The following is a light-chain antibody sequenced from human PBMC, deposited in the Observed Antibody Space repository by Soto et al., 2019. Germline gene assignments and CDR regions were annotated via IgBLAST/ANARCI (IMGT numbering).Light chain of an antibody. CDR1: SSDVGGYNY. CDR3: SSYTSSSTYVV. Sequence: QSALTQPASVSGSPGQAITISCTGTSSDVGGYNYVSWYQQHPGKAPKLMIYDVSNRPAGVYNRFSGSKSGNTASLTISGLQAEDEADYYCSSYTSSSTYVVFGGGTKLTVL. CDR2: DVS. J-gene: IGLJ2*01. V-gene: IGLV2-14*01.